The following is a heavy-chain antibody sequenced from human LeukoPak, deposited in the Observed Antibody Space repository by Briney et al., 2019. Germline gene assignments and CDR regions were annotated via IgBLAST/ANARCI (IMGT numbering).Heavy chain of an antibody. D-gene: IGHD3-10*01. V-gene: IGHV4-59*01. CDR1: GGSISSYY. J-gene: IGHJ6*03. CDR3: ARGRSSMVRGYYYYYMDV. Sequence: SETLSLTCTVSGGSISSYYWSWIRQPPGKGLEWIGYIYYSGSTNYNPSLKSRVTISVDTSKNQFSLKLSSVTAADTAVYYCARGRSSMVRGYYYYYMDVWGKGTTATISS. CDR2: IYYSGST.